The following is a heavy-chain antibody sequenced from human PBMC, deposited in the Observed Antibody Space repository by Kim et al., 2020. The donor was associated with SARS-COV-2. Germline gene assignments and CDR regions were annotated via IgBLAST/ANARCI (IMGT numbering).Heavy chain of an antibody. CDR3: SGFGELFS. J-gene: IGHJ4*02. D-gene: IGHD3-10*01. CDR2: SSYI. V-gene: IGHV3-21*01. Sequence: SSYIYYADSVKGRFTISRDNAKNSLYLQMNSLRAEDTAVYYCSGFGELFSGGQGTLVTVSS.